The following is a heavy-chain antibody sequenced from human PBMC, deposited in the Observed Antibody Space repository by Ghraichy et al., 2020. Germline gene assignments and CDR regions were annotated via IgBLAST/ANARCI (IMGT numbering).Heavy chain of an antibody. CDR3: ARSENVYYYYYYMDV. Sequence: SETLSLTCTVSGGSVSSGSYYWSWIRQPPGKGLEWIGYIYYSGSTNYNPSLKSRVTISVDTSKNQFSLKLSSVTAADTAVYYCARSENVYYYYYYMDVWGKGTTVTVSS. J-gene: IGHJ6*03. CDR2: IYYSGST. CDR1: GGSVSSGSYY. V-gene: IGHV4-61*01.